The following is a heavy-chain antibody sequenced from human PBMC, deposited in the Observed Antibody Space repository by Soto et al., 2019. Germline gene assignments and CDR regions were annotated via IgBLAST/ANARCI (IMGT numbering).Heavy chain of an antibody. V-gene: IGHV4-39*01. CDR2: VFYTGFT. Sequence: SETLSLTRAVSGGSLSGSYYYWGWLRPSPGKGPEWIGGVFYTGFTSYNPSLESRVSVSVDTSKNQFSLKVSGVSAADTAVYYCATSQKGYNWNYFDHWGQGALVTVSS. CDR3: ATSQKGYNWNYFDH. D-gene: IGHD1-20*01. CDR1: GGSLSGSYYY. J-gene: IGHJ4*02.